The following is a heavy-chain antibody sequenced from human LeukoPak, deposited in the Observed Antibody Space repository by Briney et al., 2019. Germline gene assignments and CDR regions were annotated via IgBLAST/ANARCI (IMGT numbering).Heavy chain of an antibody. Sequence: PSETLSLTCAVSGGSISSGGYSWSWIRQPPGKGLEWIGYIYHSGSTYYNPSLKSRVTISVDRSKNRFSLKLSSVTAADTAVYYCARTYYDYVWGVGAFDIWGQGTMVTVSS. CDR3: ARTYYDYVWGVGAFDI. CDR1: GGSISSGGYS. CDR2: IYHSGST. J-gene: IGHJ3*02. V-gene: IGHV4-30-2*01. D-gene: IGHD3-16*01.